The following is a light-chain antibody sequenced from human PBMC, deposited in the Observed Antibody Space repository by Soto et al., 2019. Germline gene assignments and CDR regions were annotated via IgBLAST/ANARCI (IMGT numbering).Light chain of an antibody. J-gene: IGLJ1*01. CDR3: SSYTSRNTLV. Sequence: QSALTQPPSVSGSPGQSVTISCTGTSTDFVGYNRVSWYQQPPGTAPKLMIYEVINRPSGVSNRFSGSKSGNTASLTISGLQAEDEADYDCSSYTSRNTLVFGTGTKLTVL. CDR1: STDFVGYNR. CDR2: EVI. V-gene: IGLV2-18*02.